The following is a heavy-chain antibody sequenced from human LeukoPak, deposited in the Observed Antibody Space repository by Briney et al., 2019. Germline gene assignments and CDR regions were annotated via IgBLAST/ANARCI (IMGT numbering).Heavy chain of an antibody. CDR3: ARAASSYCSSTSCSPRINWFDP. D-gene: IGHD2-2*01. Sequence: PSETLSLTCAVYGGSFGGYYWSWIRQPPGKGLEWIGEINHSGSTNYNPSLKSRVTISVDTSKNQFSLKLSSVTAADTAVYYCARAASSYCSSTSCSPRINWFDPWGQGTLVTVSS. V-gene: IGHV4-34*01. J-gene: IGHJ5*02. CDR2: INHSGST. CDR1: GGSFGGYY.